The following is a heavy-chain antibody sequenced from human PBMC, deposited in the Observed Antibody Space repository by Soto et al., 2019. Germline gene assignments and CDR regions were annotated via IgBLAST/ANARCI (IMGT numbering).Heavy chain of an antibody. CDR2: ITYRGDTT. V-gene: IGHV3-23*01. Sequence: EVHLLESGGTLVQPGGSLRLSCAASGFDFSSYAMTWVRQAPGKGLEWVSGITYRGDTTYYADAMKGRFTISRDNSRNTVYLQMNSLRDDDTAMYYCAKDWPGTSSVTSDYWGQGTLVTVSS. D-gene: IGHD4-17*01. CDR1: GFDFSSYA. J-gene: IGHJ4*02. CDR3: AKDWPGTSSVTSDY.